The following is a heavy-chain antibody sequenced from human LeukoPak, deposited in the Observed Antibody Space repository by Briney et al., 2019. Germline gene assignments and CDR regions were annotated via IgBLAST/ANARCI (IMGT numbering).Heavy chain of an antibody. CDR1: GYTFTGYY. CDR3: ARGWEIFLPGGNWFDP. J-gene: IGHJ5*02. D-gene: IGHD3-9*01. CDR2: INPNSGGT. V-gene: IGHV1-2*02. Sequence: ASVKVSCKASGYTFTGYYMHWVRQAPGQGLEWMGWINPNSGGTNYAQKFQGRVTMTRDTSISTAYMELRRLRSDDTAVYYCARGWEIFLPGGNWFDPWGQGTLVTVSS.